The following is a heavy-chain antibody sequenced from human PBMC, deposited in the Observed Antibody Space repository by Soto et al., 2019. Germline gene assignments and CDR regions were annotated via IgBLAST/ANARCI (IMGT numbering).Heavy chain of an antibody. Sequence: PGESLKISCQGSGYSFTSYWIGWVRQMPGKGLEWMGIIYPGDSDTRYSPSFQGQVTISADKSISTAYLQWSSLQASDTAMYYCARHSSSGPSGYYYYGMDVWGQGTTVTVSS. V-gene: IGHV5-51*01. J-gene: IGHJ6*02. CDR3: ARHSSSGPSGYYYYGMDV. CDR1: GYSFTSYW. CDR2: IYPGDSDT. D-gene: IGHD6-13*01.